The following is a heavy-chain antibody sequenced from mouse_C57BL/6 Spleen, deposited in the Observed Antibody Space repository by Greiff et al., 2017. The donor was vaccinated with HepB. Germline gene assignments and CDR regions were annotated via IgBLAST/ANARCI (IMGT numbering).Heavy chain of an antibody. Sequence: QVQLQQSGAELVRPGASVKLSCKASGYTFTDYYINWVKQRPGQGLEWIARIYPGSGNTYYNEKFKGKATLTAEKSSSTAYMQLSSLTSEDSAFYFCAREELGRRGFDYWGQGTTLTVSS. D-gene: IGHD4-1*01. CDR3: AREELGRRGFDY. CDR2: IYPGSGNT. CDR1: GYTFTDYY. V-gene: IGHV1-76*01. J-gene: IGHJ2*01.